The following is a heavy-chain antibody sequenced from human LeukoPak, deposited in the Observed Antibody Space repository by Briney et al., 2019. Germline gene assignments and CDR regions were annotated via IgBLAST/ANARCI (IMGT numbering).Heavy chain of an antibody. D-gene: IGHD3-22*01. V-gene: IGHV1-18*04. Sequence: ASVTVSCKASGYTFTSYYMHWVRQAPGQGLECMGWISAYNGNTKYVQKFQGRVTMTTDTSTSTAYMELRSLRSDDTAVYYCARDLTHRRDYDNSGYQIVSAFWGQGTLVTVSS. CDR2: ISAYNGNT. CDR3: ARDLTHRRDYDNSGYQIVSAF. CDR1: GYTFTSYY. J-gene: IGHJ4*02.